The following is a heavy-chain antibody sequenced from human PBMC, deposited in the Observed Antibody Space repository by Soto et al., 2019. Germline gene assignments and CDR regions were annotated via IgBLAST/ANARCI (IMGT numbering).Heavy chain of an antibody. Sequence: ASVKVSCKASGYTFTNSGISWVRQAPGQGLEWMGWISTDDGNTIYAQQFQGRVSMTADTSTDTAYMELSSLRSEDTAVYYCATSHYDILTGYRRAPFDYWGQGTLVTVSS. V-gene: IGHV1-18*01. CDR2: ISTDDGNT. CDR3: ATSHYDILTGYRRAPFDY. CDR1: GYTFTNSG. D-gene: IGHD3-9*01. J-gene: IGHJ4*02.